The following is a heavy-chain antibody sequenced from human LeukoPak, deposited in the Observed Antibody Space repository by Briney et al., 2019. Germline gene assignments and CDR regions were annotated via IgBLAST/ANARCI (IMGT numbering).Heavy chain of an antibody. CDR2: IYTSGST. D-gene: IGHD1-1*01. V-gene: IGHV4-4*07. CDR3: ARVKLERDQYYYYYYMDV. Sequence: PSETLSLTCTVSGGSISSYYWSWIRQPAGKGLEWIGRIYTSGSTNYNPSLKSRVTMSVDTSKNQFSLKLSSVTAADTAVYYCARVKLERDQYYYYYYMDVWGKGTTVTISS. J-gene: IGHJ6*03. CDR1: GGSISSYY.